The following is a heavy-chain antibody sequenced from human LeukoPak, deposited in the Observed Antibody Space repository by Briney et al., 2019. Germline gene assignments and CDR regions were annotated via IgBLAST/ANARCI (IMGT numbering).Heavy chain of an antibody. CDR1: GFTFSSHA. D-gene: IGHD3-22*01. CDR2: IIGIGGTT. Sequence: PGGSLRLSCAASGFTFSSHAMSWVRQAPGKGLEWVSGIIGIGGTTDYADSVKGRFTISRDNSKNTLYLQMNSLRAEDTAVYYCAKEKKYYYDGSGYPGYDYWGQGTLVTVSS. V-gene: IGHV3-23*01. CDR3: AKEKKYYYDGSGYPGYDY. J-gene: IGHJ4*02.